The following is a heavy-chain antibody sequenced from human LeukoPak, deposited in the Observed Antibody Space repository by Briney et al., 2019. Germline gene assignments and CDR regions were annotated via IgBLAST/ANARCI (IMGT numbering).Heavy chain of an antibody. D-gene: IGHD3-3*01. CDR3: ARDQEWLGGTSDI. V-gene: IGHV4-34*01. J-gene: IGHJ3*02. CDR2: INHSGST. CDR1: GGSFSGYY. Sequence: PSETLSLTCAVYGGSFSGYYWSWIRQPPGKGLEWIGEINHSGSTNYNPSLKSRVTISVDTSKNQFSLKLSSVTAADTAVYYCARDQEWLGGTSDIWGQGTMVTVSS.